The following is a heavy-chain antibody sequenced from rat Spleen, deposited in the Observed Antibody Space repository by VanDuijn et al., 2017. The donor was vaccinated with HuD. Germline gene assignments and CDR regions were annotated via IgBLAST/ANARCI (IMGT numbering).Heavy chain of an antibody. CDR2: ISNDGVNT. D-gene: IGHD1-7*01. CDR3: AVAGYGY. Sequence: EVQLVETGGGLVQPGKSLKLSCVASGFTFSSYWMYWVRPAPGKGLEWVSSISNDGVNTYYPDSVKGRFTISRDNAENIAFLRMNSLKSEDTGTYYCAVAGYGYWGQGVMVTVSP. CDR1: GFTFSSYW. J-gene: IGHJ2*01. V-gene: IGHV5-58*01.